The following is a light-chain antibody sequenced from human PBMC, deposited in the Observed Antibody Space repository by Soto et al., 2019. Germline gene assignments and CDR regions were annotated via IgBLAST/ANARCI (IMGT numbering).Light chain of an antibody. CDR3: QQYNSYSRT. Sequence: DIQMTQSPSSLSASVGHRVTITCRASQSISRYLNWYQQKPGKAPNLLIYVASSLQSEVPSRFSGSGSGTDFTLTITSLQPEDFATYYCQQYNSYSRTFGQGTK. CDR2: VAS. J-gene: IGKJ1*01. CDR1: QSISRY. V-gene: IGKV1-39*01.